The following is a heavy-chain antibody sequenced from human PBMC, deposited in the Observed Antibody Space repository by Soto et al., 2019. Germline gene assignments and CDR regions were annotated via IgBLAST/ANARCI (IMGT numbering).Heavy chain of an antibody. CDR2: IYYSGTT. CDR1: GDSINNYY. D-gene: IGHD2-15*01. V-gene: IGHV4-59*01. Sequence: PSETLSLTCTVSGDSINNYYWTWIRQTPGKGLEWIGDIYYSGTTKYNPSLKSRVTISADTSKNQFSLNLRSVTAADTAVYYCARDRSGGYNWFDPWGQGTLVTAPQ. CDR3: ARDRSGGYNWFDP. J-gene: IGHJ5*02.